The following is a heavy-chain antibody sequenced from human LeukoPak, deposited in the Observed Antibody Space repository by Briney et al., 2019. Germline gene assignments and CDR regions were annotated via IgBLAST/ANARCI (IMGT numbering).Heavy chain of an antibody. CDR3: ARDIGSRYDS. Sequence: GGSLRLSCAASGFTFSSYAMSWVRQAPGKGLEWVSAISGSGGSTYYADFVKGRFTISRDNSKNTLYLQMNSLRAEDTAIYYCARDIGSRYDSWGQGTLVTVSS. CDR2: ISGSGGST. J-gene: IGHJ4*02. CDR1: GFTFSSYA. D-gene: IGHD5/OR15-5a*01. V-gene: IGHV3-23*01.